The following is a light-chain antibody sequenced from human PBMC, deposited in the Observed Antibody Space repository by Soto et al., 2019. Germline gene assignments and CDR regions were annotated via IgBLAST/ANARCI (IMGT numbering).Light chain of an antibody. CDR3: SSYTSSSTLYV. Sequence: QPGSVSGSPWPPYHQSYTGKRREGGGYNYVSWYQQHPGKAPKLMIYDVSNRPSGVSNRFSGSKSGNTASLTISGLQAEDEADYYCSSYTSSSTLYVFGTGTKVTVL. J-gene: IGLJ1*01. CDR2: DVS. V-gene: IGLV2-14*01. CDR1: RREGGGYNY.